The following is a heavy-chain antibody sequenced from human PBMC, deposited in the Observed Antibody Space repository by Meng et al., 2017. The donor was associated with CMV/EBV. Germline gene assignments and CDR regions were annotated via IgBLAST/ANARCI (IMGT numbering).Heavy chain of an antibody. CDR2: INYSGST. V-gene: IGHV4-39*07. CDR3: ARDPGADIVVVPAATDAFDI. CDR1: GGSISSSSYY. J-gene: IGHJ3*02. Sequence: SETLSLTCTVSGGSISSSSYYWGWIRQPPGKGLEWIGSINYSGSTYYNPSLKSRVTISVDTSKNQFSLKLSSVPAADTAVYYCARDPGADIVVVPAATDAFDIWGQGTMVTVSS. D-gene: IGHD2-2*01.